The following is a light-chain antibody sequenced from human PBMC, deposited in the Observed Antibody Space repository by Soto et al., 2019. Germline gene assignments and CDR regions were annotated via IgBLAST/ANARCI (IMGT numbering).Light chain of an antibody. J-gene: IGKJ1*01. CDR3: QQYNIYPWT. Sequence: EIVLTQSPATLSLSPGERATLSCRASQSVSSYLAWYQQKPGQAPRLLIYDASNRATGIPARFSGSGSGTDFTLTISSLEPEDFATYYCQQYNIYPWTFGQGTKVEIK. CDR2: DAS. V-gene: IGKV3-11*01. CDR1: QSVSSY.